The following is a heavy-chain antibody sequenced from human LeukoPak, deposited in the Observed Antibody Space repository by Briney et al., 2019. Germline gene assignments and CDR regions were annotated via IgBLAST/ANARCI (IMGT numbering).Heavy chain of an antibody. CDR1: GGSISSSSYY. Sequence: SETLSLTCTVSGGSISSSSYYWGWTRQPPGKGLEWIGSIYYSGSTYYNPSLKSRVTISVDTSKNQFSLKLSSVTAADTAVYYCARGDVLLWFGELHYWGQGTLVIVSS. V-gene: IGHV4-39*07. CDR2: IYYSGST. J-gene: IGHJ4*02. CDR3: ARGDVLLWFGELHY. D-gene: IGHD3-10*01.